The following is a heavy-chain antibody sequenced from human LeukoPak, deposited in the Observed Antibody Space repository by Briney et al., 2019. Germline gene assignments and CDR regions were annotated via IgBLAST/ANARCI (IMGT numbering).Heavy chain of an antibody. Sequence: GESLKISCKGSGYSFTSYWISWVRQMPGKGLEWMGRIDPSDSYTNYSPSFQGHVTISADKSISTAYLQWSSLKASDTAMYYCARAYGSGSYLQAKNWFDPWGQGTLVTVSS. CDR3: ARAYGSGSYLQAKNWFDP. CDR1: GYSFTSYW. CDR2: IDPSDSYT. J-gene: IGHJ5*02. V-gene: IGHV5-10-1*01. D-gene: IGHD3-10*01.